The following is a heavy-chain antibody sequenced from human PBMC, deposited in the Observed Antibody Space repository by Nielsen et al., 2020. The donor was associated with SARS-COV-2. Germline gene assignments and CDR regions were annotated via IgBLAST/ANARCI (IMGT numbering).Heavy chain of an antibody. Sequence: ASVKVSCKASGYTFTSYGISWVRQAPGQGLEWMGWISTYNGNTDYARKLQGRVTMTTDTSTSTAYMELRSLRSDDTAMYYCAREDCTNGVCYMWDYWGQGTLVTVSS. CDR1: GYTFTSYG. D-gene: IGHD2-8*01. CDR3: AREDCTNGVCYMWDY. V-gene: IGHV1-18*01. J-gene: IGHJ4*02. CDR2: ISTYNGNT.